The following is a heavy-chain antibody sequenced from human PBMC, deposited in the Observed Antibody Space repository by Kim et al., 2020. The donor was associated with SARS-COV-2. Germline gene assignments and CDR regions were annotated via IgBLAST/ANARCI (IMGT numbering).Heavy chain of an antibody. Sequence: GGSLRLSCAASGFTFSSYWMSWVRQAPGKGLEWVANIKQDGSEKYYVDSVKGRFTISRDNAKNSLYLQMNSLRAEDTAVYYCARVGALAGTLYYYYGMDVWGQGTTVTVSS. V-gene: IGHV3-7*01. CDR1: GFTFSSYW. J-gene: IGHJ6*02. CDR3: ARVGALAGTLYYYYGMDV. D-gene: IGHD1-26*01. CDR2: IKQDGSEK.